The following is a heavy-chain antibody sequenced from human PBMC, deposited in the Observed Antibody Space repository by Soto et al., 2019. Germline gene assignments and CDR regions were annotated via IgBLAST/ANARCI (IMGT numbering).Heavy chain of an antibody. CDR3: AHRQSGPGWNEGVFDY. D-gene: IGHD1-1*01. CDR2: IYWDDDK. Sequence: QITLKESGPTLVKPTQTLTVTCTFSGFSLSTSGVGVGWIRQPPGKALEWLALIYWDDDKRYSPSLKSRLTITKDTSKNQVVLTMTNMDPVDTGIYYCAHRQSGPGWNEGVFDYWGQGTLVTVSS. CDR1: GFSLSTSGVG. V-gene: IGHV2-5*02. J-gene: IGHJ4*02.